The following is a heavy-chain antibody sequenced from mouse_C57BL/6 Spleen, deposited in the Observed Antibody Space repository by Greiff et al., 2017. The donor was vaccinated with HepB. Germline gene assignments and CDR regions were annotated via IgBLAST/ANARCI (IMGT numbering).Heavy chain of an antibody. CDR2: IRSKSSNYAT. V-gene: IGHV10-3*01. D-gene: IGHD2-4*01. J-gene: IGHJ3*01. CDR3: VREDYDYDEDVSWCAY. CDR1: GFTFNTYA. Sequence: EVQLVESGGGLVQPKGSLKLSCAASGFTFNTYAMHWVRQAPGKGLEWVARIRSKSSNYATYYADSVKDRFTISRDDSQSMLYLQLNNLKTEDTAMYYCVREDYDYDEDVSWCAYWGQGTLVTVSA.